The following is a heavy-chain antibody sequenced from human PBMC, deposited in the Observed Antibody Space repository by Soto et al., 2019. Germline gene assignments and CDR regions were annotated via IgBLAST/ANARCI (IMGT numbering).Heavy chain of an antibody. CDR3: ATTRGEIQTMFRGFDP. Sequence: SVKVSCKASGGTFSSYAISWVRQAPGQGLEWMGGIIPIFGTANYAQKFQGRVTITADESTSTAYMELSSLRSEDTAVYYCATTRGEIQTMFRGFDPWRQGTLVTVSS. D-gene: IGHD3-3*01. CDR2: IIPIFGTA. V-gene: IGHV1-69*13. J-gene: IGHJ5*02. CDR1: GGTFSSYA.